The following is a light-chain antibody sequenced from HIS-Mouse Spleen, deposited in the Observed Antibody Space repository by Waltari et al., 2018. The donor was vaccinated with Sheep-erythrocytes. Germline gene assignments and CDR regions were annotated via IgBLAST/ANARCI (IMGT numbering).Light chain of an antibody. CDR3: SSYTSSSIYV. CDR2: DVS. V-gene: IGLV2-14*03. Sequence: QSALTQPASVSGSPGQSITISCTGTSSDVGGYNYVSCYQQHPGKAPKRMIYDVSNRPSGVSNRFSGSKSGNTASLTISGLQAEDEADYYSSSYTSSSIYVFGTGTKVTVL. J-gene: IGLJ1*01. CDR1: SSDVGGYNY.